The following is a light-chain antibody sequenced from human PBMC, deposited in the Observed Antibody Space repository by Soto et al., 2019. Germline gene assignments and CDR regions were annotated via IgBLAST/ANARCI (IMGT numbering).Light chain of an antibody. CDR3: TSYSSSSTFYV. CDR1: SSDIGGYYY. J-gene: IGLJ1*01. V-gene: IGLV2-14*01. CDR2: QVT. Sequence: QSALAQPASVSGSPGQLITISCTGTSSDIGGYYYVSWYQHHPGKAPKLIIYQVTNRPSGVSHRFSGSKSGNTASLTISGLQAEDEDDYYCTSYSSSSTFYVFGTGTKVTVL.